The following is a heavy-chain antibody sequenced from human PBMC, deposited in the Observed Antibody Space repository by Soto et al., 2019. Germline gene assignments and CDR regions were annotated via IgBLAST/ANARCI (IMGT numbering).Heavy chain of an antibody. V-gene: IGHV1-69*13. Sequence: GASVKVSCKASGGTFSSYAISWVRQAPGQGLEWMGGIIPIFGTANYAQKFQGRVTITADESTSTAYMELSSLRSEDTAVYYCAIAEYYDFWSGLPRGFDYRGQGTLVTVSS. CDR3: AIAEYYDFWSGLPRGFDY. D-gene: IGHD3-3*01. J-gene: IGHJ4*02. CDR1: GGTFSSYA. CDR2: IIPIFGTA.